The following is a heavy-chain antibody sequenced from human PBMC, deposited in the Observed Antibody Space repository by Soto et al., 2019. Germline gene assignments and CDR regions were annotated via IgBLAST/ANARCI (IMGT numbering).Heavy chain of an antibody. CDR1: GYTFTNYA. J-gene: IGHJ1*01. CDR2: IHAGDGNT. CDR3: AFGTDYFHY. V-gene: IGHV1-3*01. D-gene: IGHD3-16*01. Sequence: ASVKVSCKASGYTFTNYAMHCVRQAPGQRPEWMGWIHAGDGNTKLSQNFQGRLTITRDTSANTAYMELSSLRSEDTAVYYCAFGTDYFHYWGQGTLVTVSS.